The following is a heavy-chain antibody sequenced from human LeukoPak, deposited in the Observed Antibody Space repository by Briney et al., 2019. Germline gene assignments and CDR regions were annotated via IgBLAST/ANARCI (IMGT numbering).Heavy chain of an antibody. CDR1: GGSFRTYY. D-gene: IGHD2-2*01. Sequence: SETLSLTCAVYGGSFRTYYWSWIRQPPGKGLEWIGEINHTGSTNYNPSLKSRVTISVDTSKNQFSLKLSSVTAADTAMYYCARGLGPAANPNWFDPWGQGTLVTVSS. CDR2: INHTGST. V-gene: IGHV4-34*01. J-gene: IGHJ5*02. CDR3: ARGLGPAANPNWFDP.